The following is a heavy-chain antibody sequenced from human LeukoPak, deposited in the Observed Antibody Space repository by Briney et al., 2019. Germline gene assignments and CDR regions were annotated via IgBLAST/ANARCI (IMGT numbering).Heavy chain of an antibody. D-gene: IGHD3/OR15-3a*01. CDR2: ISGSGGST. CDR3: AKDGVMIL. V-gene: IGHV3-23*01. CDR1: GFTFSSYA. J-gene: IGHJ4*02. Sequence: GGSLRLSCAASGFTFSSYAMRWVRQAPGKGLEWVAAISGSGGSTYYADSVKGRFTISRGNSKNSLFLQMNSLRAEDTAVYYCAKDGVMILWGQGTLVTVSS.